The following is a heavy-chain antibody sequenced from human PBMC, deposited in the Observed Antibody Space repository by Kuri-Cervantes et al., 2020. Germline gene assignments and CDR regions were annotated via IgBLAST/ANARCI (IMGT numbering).Heavy chain of an antibody. CDR1: GGSISSGGYY. D-gene: IGHD1-26*01. CDR2: IYYSGST. J-gene: IGHJ6*02. V-gene: IGHV4-31*03. Sequence: SETLSLTCTVSGGSISSGGYYWSWIRQHPGKGLEWIGYIYYSGSTYYNPSLKSRVTISVDTSKNQFSLKLSSVTAADTAVYYCASHGIVGATYGMDVWGQGTTVTVSS. CDR3: ASHGIVGATYGMDV.